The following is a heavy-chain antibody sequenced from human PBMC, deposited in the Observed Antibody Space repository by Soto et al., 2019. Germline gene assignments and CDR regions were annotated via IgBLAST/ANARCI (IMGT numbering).Heavy chain of an antibody. CDR2: INPAGGTT. J-gene: IGHJ4*02. CDR1: GYTFTKYF. D-gene: IGHD1-7*01. CDR3: SRDGTFDY. V-gene: IGHV1-46*01. Sequence: ASVMVSCKASGYTFTKYFMHWVRQAPGEGLEWMGLINPAGGTTSYAQKFQGRVTMTRDTSTSTIYMELSSLRAEDTAVYYCSRDGTFDYWGQGTLVTVSS.